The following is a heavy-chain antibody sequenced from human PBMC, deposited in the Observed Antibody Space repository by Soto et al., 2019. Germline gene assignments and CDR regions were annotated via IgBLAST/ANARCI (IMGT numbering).Heavy chain of an antibody. D-gene: IGHD2-21*02. Sequence: SETLSLTCTVSGGSISSYYWSWIRQPPGKGLEWIGYIYYSGSTNYNPSLKSRVTISVDTSKNQFSLKLSSVTAADTAVYYCARLDFGGNSADWYFDLWGRGTLVTVSS. CDR1: GGSISSYY. CDR2: IYYSGST. CDR3: ARLDFGGNSADWYFDL. J-gene: IGHJ2*01. V-gene: IGHV4-59*08.